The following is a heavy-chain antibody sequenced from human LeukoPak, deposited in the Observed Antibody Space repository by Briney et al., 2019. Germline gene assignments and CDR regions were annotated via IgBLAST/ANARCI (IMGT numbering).Heavy chain of an antibody. CDR3: AKDRSIGTCYTFDH. CDR1: GFTFSSYG. J-gene: IGHJ4*02. D-gene: IGHD1-26*01. Sequence: PGRSLRLSCAASGFTFSSYGMHWVRQAPGKGLEWVAVISYDGSNKYYADSAKGRFTISRDNSKNSLYLQMSSLTAADTAVYYCAKDRSIGTCYTFDHWGQGTLVTVSS. CDR2: ISYDGSNK. V-gene: IGHV3-30*18.